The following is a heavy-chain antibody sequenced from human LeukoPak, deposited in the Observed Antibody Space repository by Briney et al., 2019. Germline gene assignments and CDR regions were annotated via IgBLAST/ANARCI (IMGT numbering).Heavy chain of an antibody. J-gene: IGHJ4*02. Sequence: SETLSLTCTVSGDSICSSFWNWIRQPAGKGLEWIGRIYTSGSTNYNPSLKSRVTMSVDTSKNQFSLKLSSVTAADTAVYYCTRDFAYWGQGTLVTVSS. CDR3: TRDFAY. CDR2: IYTSGST. CDR1: GDSICSSF. D-gene: IGHD2-21*01. V-gene: IGHV4-4*07.